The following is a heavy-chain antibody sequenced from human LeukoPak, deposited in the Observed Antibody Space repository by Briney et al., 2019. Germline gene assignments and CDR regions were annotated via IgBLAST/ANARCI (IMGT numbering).Heavy chain of an antibody. CDR3: ARHETGPYFDY. V-gene: IGHV5-51*01. Sequence: GESLKISCKGSGYSFTSYWIGWVRQLPGKGLEFMGILYPGDSDTRYSPSFQGQVTISADKSISTAYLQWSSLKASDTAMYYCARHETGPYFDYWGQGTLVTVSS. D-gene: IGHD1-1*01. CDR2: LYPGDSDT. J-gene: IGHJ4*02. CDR1: GYSFTSYW.